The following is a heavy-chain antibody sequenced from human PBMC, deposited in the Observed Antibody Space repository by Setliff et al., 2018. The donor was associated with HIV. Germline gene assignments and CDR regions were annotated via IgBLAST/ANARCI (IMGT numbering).Heavy chain of an antibody. CDR1: GFSLSTNGVG. V-gene: IGHV2-5*02. Sequence: GSGPTLVNPTQTPTLTCTFSGFSLSTNGVGVGWIRQPPGKALEWLALIYWDADKRYSPSLKNRLTITKDTSKNQVLLTMTNMDPLDTATYYCAHNHLAVAGSHYFDYWGQGTLGTVS. CDR2: IYWDADK. D-gene: IGHD6-19*01. CDR3: AHNHLAVAGSHYFDY. J-gene: IGHJ4*02.